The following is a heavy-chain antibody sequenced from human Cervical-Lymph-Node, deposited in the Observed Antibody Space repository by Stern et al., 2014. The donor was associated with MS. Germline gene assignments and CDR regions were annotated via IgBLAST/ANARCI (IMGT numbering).Heavy chain of an antibody. CDR1: GFNFSNYG. CDR2: IWYDGSHK. D-gene: IGHD3-22*01. CDR3: ASPLSGSSVDV. V-gene: IGHV3-33*01. J-gene: IGHJ6*02. Sequence: QMQLVQSGGGVVQPGRSLRLSCVTSGFNFSNYGMHWVRQAPGKGLEWVSLIWYDGSHKYYADSVKGRFAISRDNSKNTLYLQMTSLGAEDTAVYYCASPLSGSSVDVWGQGTTVTVSS.